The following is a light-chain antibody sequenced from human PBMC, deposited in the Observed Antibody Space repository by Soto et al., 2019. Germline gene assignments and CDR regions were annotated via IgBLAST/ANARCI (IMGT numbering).Light chain of an antibody. CDR3: QQSYSTPPET. J-gene: IGKJ1*01. CDR1: QSISSY. Sequence: DMQMTQSPSSLSASVGDRVTITCRASQSISSYLNWYQQKPGKAPKLLIYAASSLQSGVPSRFSGSGSGTDFTLTISSLQPEDFATYYCQQSYSTPPETFGQGTKVEIK. V-gene: IGKV1-39*01. CDR2: AAS.